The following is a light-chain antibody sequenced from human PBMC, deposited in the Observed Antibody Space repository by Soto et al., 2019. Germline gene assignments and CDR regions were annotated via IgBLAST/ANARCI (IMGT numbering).Light chain of an antibody. J-gene: IGLJ2*01. CDR3: QSYDSSNPYVV. Sequence: NFMLTQPHSVSESPGKTVTISCTRSSGSIASNYVQWYQQRPGSAPTTVIYEDNQRPSGVPDRFSGSIDSSSNSAFLTISGLKTEDEADYYCQSYDSSNPYVVFGGGTKVTVL. V-gene: IGLV6-57*04. CDR1: SGSIASNY. CDR2: EDN.